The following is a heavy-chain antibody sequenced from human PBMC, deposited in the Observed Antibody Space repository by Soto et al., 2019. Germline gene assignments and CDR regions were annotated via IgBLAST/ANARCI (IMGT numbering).Heavy chain of an antibody. D-gene: IGHD6-6*01. CDR2: INPSGGST. CDR3: ARDDSSSSRFDP. Sequence: QVQLVQSGAEVKKPGASVKVSCKASGYTFTSYYIHWVRQAPGQGLEWMGIINPSGGSTTYAQKFQGRXXMXRXXSTSTVYMEVSSLRSEDTAVYYCARDDSSSSRFDPWGQGTLVTVSS. J-gene: IGHJ5*02. V-gene: IGHV1-46*01. CDR1: GYTFTSYY.